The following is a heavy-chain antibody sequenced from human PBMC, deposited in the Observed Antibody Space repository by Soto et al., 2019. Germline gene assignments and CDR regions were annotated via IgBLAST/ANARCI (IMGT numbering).Heavy chain of an antibody. Sequence: QVQLVQSGAEVKKPGSSVKVSCKASGGTFSSYAISWVRQAPGQGLEWMGGIIPIFGTANYAQKFQGRVTITADEPTSTAYMELSSLRSEDTAVYYCAREDCSGGSCYWYYYYGMDVWGQGTTVTVSS. CDR2: IIPIFGTA. J-gene: IGHJ6*02. V-gene: IGHV1-69*01. CDR1: GGTFSSYA. D-gene: IGHD2-15*01. CDR3: AREDCSGGSCYWYYYYGMDV.